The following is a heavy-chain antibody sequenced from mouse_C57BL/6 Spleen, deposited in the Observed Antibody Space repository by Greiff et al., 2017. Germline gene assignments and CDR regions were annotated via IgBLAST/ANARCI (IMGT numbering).Heavy chain of an antibody. V-gene: IGHV1-76*01. CDR2: IYPGSGNT. J-gene: IGHJ4*01. D-gene: IGHD2-1*01. CDR3: ARDRANYAAMDY. Sequence: VKLVESGAELVRPGASVKLSCKASGYTFTDYYINWVKQRPGQGLEWIARIYPGSGNTYYNEKFKGKATLTAEKSSSTAYMQLSSLTSEDSAVYFCARDRANYAAMDYWGQGTSVTVSS. CDR1: GYTFTDYY.